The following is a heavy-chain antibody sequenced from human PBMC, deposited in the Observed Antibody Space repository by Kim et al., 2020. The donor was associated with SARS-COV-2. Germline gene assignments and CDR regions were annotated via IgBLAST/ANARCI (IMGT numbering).Heavy chain of an antibody. V-gene: IGHV1-69*13. CDR1: GGTFSSYA. D-gene: IGHD1-26*01. J-gene: IGHJ4*02. CDR3: ARGRDGYSGIMYYFDY. Sequence: SVKVSCKASGGTFSSYAISWVRQAPGQGLEWMRGIIPIFGTANYAQKFQGRVTITADESTSTAYMELSSLRSEDTAVYYCARGRDGYSGIMYYFDYWGQGTLVTVSS. CDR2: IIPIFGTA.